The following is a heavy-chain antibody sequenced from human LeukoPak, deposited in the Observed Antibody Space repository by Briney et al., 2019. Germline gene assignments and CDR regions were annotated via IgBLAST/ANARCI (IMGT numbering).Heavy chain of an antibody. J-gene: IGHJ6*03. CDR1: GGSISSSSYY. Sequence: PSETLSLTCTVSGGSISSSSYYWGWIRQPPGKGLEWIGSIYYSGSTYYNPSLKSRVTISVDTSKNQFSLKLSSVTAADTAVYYCVGGYEYYYYMDVWGKGTTVTVSS. V-gene: IGHV4-39*07. CDR3: VGGYEYYYYMDV. CDR2: IYYSGST. D-gene: IGHD5-12*01.